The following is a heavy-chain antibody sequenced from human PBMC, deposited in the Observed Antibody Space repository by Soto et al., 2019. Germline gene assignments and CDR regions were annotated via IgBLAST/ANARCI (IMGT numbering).Heavy chain of an antibody. CDR1: GGSISSGGYY. J-gene: IGHJ4*02. CDR2: IYYSGSA. V-gene: IGHV4-31*03. D-gene: IGHD4-17*01. Sequence: QVQLQESGPGLVKPSQTLSLTCTVSGGSISSGGYYWSWIRQHPGKGLEWIGYIYYSGSAYSNPSLKSRVSVSVDTSKNQFSPKLSSVTAADTAVYYCARGSDAYGVDFWGQGTLVTVSS. CDR3: ARGSDAYGVDF.